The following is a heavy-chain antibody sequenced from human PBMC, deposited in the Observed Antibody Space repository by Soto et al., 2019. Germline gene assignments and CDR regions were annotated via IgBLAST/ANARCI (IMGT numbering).Heavy chain of an antibody. Sequence: GESLKISCKGSGYTFTSHWIGWVRQMPGKGLEWMGIIFPGDSDTRYSPSFQGQVTISADKSINTAYLQWNSLKASDTAMYFCARHGAYFDYWGQGTLVTVPS. J-gene: IGHJ4*02. D-gene: IGHD3-16*01. CDR2: IFPGDSDT. V-gene: IGHV5-51*01. CDR3: ARHGAYFDY. CDR1: GYTFTSHW.